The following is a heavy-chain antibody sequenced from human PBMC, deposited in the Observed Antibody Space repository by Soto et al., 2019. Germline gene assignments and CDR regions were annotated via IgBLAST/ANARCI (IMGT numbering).Heavy chain of an antibody. CDR3: ATKPLREREYFYFDH. D-gene: IGHD3-10*01. Sequence: QVQLVQSGAEVRKPGSSVKVSCEASGGTFSSYSINWVRQAPGQGLEWMGGIIPIFGSSNYAQKFQGRITITADKSTNTVFMELTSLRSEDTALYFCATKPLREREYFYFDHWGQGTLLTVSS. J-gene: IGHJ4*02. CDR2: IIPIFGSS. V-gene: IGHV1-69*06. CDR1: GGTFSSYS.